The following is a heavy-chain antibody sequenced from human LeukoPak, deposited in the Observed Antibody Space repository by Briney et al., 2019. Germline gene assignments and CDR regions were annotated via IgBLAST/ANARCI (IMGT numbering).Heavy chain of an antibody. J-gene: IGHJ6*02. CDR2: ISAYNGNT. D-gene: IGHD6-13*01. Sequence: ASVKVSRKASGYTFTSYGISWVRQAPGQGLEWMGWISAYNGNTNYAQKLQGRVTMTTDTSTRTAYMELRSLRSDDTAVYYCARDSIAAAGIFYYGMDVWGQGTTVTVSS. CDR3: ARDSIAAAGIFYYGMDV. CDR1: GYTFTSYG. V-gene: IGHV1-18*01.